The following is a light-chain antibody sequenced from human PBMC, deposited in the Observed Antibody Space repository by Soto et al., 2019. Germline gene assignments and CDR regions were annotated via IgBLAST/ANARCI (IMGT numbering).Light chain of an antibody. CDR2: GAS. CDR3: QQYDSWPPSYT. J-gene: IGKJ2*01. Sequence: ELVMTQSPATLSVSLGDRATLSCRASQSVSTYLAWYQQKPGQAPRLLIYGASTRATGIPARFSGSGSETDFTLTISSLQSEDFAVYSCQQYDSWPPSYTFGQGTKLEIK. V-gene: IGKV3-15*01. CDR1: QSVSTY.